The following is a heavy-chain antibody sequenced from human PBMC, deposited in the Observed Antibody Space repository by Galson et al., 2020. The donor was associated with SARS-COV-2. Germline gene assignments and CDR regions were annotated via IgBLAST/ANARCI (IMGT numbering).Heavy chain of an antibody. CDR3: TRGLFQTTMVIVVFTSGSFYFDT. CDR1: GGSFRGHS. V-gene: IGHV4-34*01. J-gene: IGHJ4*02. Sequence: SETLSLTFAVYGGSFRGHSCSWARQPPGKGREWIGEITQSGRVNYNQSLNSPVTTSTETSKNQFSLELRSVTAADTAVYYCTRGLFQTTMVIVVFTSGSFYFDTWGQGTLVTVSS. D-gene: IGHD3-22*01. CDR2: ITQSGRV.